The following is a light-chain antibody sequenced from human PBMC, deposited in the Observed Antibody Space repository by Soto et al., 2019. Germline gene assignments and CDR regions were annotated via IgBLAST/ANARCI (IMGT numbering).Light chain of an antibody. CDR1: QSVSSSY. Sequence: EIVLTQSPGTLSLSPGERATLSCRASQSVSSSYLAWYQQKPGQAPRLLIYGASSRDTGIPDRFSGSGSGTDFNPTISGLGPEDFAVYYCEQYGSSPRTCGHRTKVEIK. V-gene: IGKV3-20*01. CDR3: EQYGSSPRT. J-gene: IGKJ1*01. CDR2: GAS.